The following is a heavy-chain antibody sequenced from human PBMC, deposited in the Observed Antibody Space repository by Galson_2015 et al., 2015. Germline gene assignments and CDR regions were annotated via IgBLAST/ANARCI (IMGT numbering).Heavy chain of an antibody. CDR1: GFTFSSYE. V-gene: IGHV3-48*03. CDR3: ARMAYYYDSSGYAFDY. J-gene: IGHJ4*02. D-gene: IGHD3-22*01. CDR2: ISSSGSAI. Sequence: SLRLSCAASGFTFSSYEMNWVRQAPGKGLEWVSYISSSGSAIYYADSVKGRFTISRDNAKNSLYLQMNSLRAEDTAVYYCARMAYYYDSSGYAFDYWGQGTLVTVSS.